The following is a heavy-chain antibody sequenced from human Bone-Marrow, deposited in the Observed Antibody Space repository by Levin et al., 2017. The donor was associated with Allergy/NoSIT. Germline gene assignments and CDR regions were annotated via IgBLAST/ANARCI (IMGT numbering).Heavy chain of an antibody. D-gene: IGHD3-3*01. CDR2: IYPGDSDT. V-gene: IGHV5-51*01. CDR1: GYSFTSYW. Sequence: GGSLRLSCKGSGYSFTSYWIGWVRQMPGKGLEWMGIIYPGDSDTRYSPSFQGQVTISADKSISTAYLQWSSLKASDTAMYYCARLAPRIWSGYQPTNWFDPWGQGTLVTVSS. CDR3: ARLAPRIWSGYQPTNWFDP. J-gene: IGHJ5*02.